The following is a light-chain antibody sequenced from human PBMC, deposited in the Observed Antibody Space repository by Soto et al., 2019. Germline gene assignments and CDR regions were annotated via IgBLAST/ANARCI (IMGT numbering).Light chain of an antibody. CDR1: QSFRGR. Sequence: IVCTQSQATLSGSAGDRPTVTCRASQSFRGRLAWYQQKPGQAPRLLIYGASSRATGIPDRFSGSGCGTDLTLTISRPEPDDFAVDFCQQYGSSSWTFGQGTKV. CDR3: QQYGSSSWT. CDR2: GAS. V-gene: IGKV3-20*01. J-gene: IGKJ1*01.